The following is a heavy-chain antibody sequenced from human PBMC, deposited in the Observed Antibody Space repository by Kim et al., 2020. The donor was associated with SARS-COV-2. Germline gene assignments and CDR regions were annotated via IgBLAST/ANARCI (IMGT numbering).Heavy chain of an antibody. J-gene: IGHJ4*02. D-gene: IGHD3-10*01. CDR2: INHSGST. CDR1: GGSFSGYY. CDR3: ARRGMGTGRYYGSGMYRAPAEVDY. Sequence: SETLSLACAVYGGSFSGYYWSWIRQPPGKGLEWIGEINHSGSTNYNPSLKSRVTISVDTSKNQFSLKLSSVTAADTAVYYCARRGMGTGRYYGSGMYRAPAEVDYWGQGTLVTVSS. V-gene: IGHV4-34*01.